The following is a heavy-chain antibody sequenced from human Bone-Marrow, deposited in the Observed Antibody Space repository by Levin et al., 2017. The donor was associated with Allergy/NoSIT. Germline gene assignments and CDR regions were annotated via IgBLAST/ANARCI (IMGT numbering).Heavy chain of an antibody. CDR2: IYYSGST. Sequence: SETLSLTCTVSGGSVSSGDYYWSWIRQPPGKGLEWIGYIYYSGSTYYNPSLKTRITISVDTSKNQFSLRLSSVTAADTAVYYCARGLFGSRDAFDIWGQGTMVTVSS. V-gene: IGHV4-30-4*01. J-gene: IGHJ3*02. D-gene: IGHD1-26*01. CDR3: ARGLFGSRDAFDI. CDR1: GGSVSSGDYY.